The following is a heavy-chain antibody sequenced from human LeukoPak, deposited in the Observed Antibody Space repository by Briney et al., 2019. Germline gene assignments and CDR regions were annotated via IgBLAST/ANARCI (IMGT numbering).Heavy chain of an antibody. D-gene: IGHD6-13*01. V-gene: IGHV5-51*01. J-gene: IGHJ4*02. CDR3: ARGAPSSSWPIDY. CDR2: IYPGDSDT. Sequence: GEALKISFKGSGYRFTSYWIGWVRQRPGKGLEWMGIIYPGDSDTRYSPSFQGQVTISADKSISTAYLQWSSLKASDTAMYYCARGAPSSSWPIDYWGQGTLVTVSS. CDR1: GYRFTSYW.